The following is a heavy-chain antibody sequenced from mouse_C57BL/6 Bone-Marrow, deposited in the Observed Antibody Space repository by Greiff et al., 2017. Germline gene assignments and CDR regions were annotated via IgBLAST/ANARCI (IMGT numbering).Heavy chain of an antibody. Sequence: QVQLQQPGAELVKPGASVKLSCKASGYTFTSYWMHWVKQRPGQGLEWIGMIHPNSGSTNYNEKFKSKATLTVDKSSSTAYMQLSSLTSEDSAVYYCARSYYGSSYLAWFAYWGQGTLVTVSA. J-gene: IGHJ3*01. CDR3: ARSYYGSSYLAWFAY. CDR2: IHPNSGST. CDR1: GYTFTSYW. D-gene: IGHD1-1*01. V-gene: IGHV1-64*01.